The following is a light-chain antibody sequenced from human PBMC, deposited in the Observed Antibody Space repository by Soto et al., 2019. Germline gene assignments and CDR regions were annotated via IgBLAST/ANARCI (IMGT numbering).Light chain of an antibody. CDR1: SSDVGYSDL. V-gene: IGLV2-23*01. Sequence: QSALTQPASVSGSPGQSITISSTGTSSDVGYSDLVFWYQHHPGTAPKLIIYEATKRPSGVSNRFSGSKTANTASLTISGLQAGDEAEYYCCSYAGSSTYVFGTGTKLTVL. CDR2: EAT. CDR3: CSYAGSSTYV. J-gene: IGLJ1*01.